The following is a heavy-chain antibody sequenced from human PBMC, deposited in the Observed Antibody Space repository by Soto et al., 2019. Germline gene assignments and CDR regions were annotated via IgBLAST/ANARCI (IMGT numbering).Heavy chain of an antibody. V-gene: IGHV4-34*01. J-gene: IGHJ4*02. CDR3: ARGLGSGYALYYFDY. D-gene: IGHD3-3*01. CDR1: GGSFSGYY. Sequence: LSLTCAVYGGSFSGYYWSWIRQPPGKGLEWIGEINHSGSTNYNPSLKSRVTISVDTSKNQFSLKLSSVTAADTAVYYCARGLGSGYALYYFDYWGQGTLVTVSS. CDR2: INHSGST.